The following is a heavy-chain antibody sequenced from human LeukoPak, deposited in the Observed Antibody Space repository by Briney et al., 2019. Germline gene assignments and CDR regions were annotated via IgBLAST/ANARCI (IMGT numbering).Heavy chain of an antibody. CDR1: GYSFTSYW. Sequence: GESLKISCKGSGYSFTSYWIGWVRQMPGKGLEWMGIIYPGDSDTRYSPSFQGQVTISADKSISTAYLQWSSLKASDTAMYYCARARRYAVAGTSVDFDYWGQGTLVTVSS. D-gene: IGHD6-19*01. CDR2: IYPGDSDT. CDR3: ARARRYAVAGTSVDFDY. V-gene: IGHV5-51*01. J-gene: IGHJ4*02.